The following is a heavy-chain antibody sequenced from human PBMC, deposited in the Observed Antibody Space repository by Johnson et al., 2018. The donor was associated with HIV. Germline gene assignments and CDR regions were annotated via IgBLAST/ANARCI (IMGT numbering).Heavy chain of an antibody. CDR1: GFTFSSYG. Sequence: QVQLVESGGGVVHPGGSLRLSCAASGFTFSSYGMHWVRQAPGKVLEWVAFIRYDGSNKYYADSVKGRFTISRDSSKNTLYLQINSLRPEDSAVYYCAKGEAQEGWIQRQLYALDFWGQGTMVTVSS. J-gene: IGHJ3*01. D-gene: IGHD5-18*01. CDR2: IRYDGSNK. V-gene: IGHV3-30*02. CDR3: AKGEAQEGWIQRQLYALDF.